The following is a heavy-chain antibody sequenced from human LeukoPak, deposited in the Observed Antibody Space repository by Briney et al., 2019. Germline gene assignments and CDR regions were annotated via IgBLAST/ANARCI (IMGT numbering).Heavy chain of an antibody. CDR2: IYYSGST. Sequence: PSETLSLTCTVSRGSISSGDHYWSRIRQPPGKGLEWIGYIYYSGSTYYNPSLKSRVTISVDTSKNQFSLKLSSVTAADTAVYYCARRGLDYWSGYYLPFDYWGQGTLVTVSS. D-gene: IGHD3-3*01. CDR1: RGSISSGDHY. J-gene: IGHJ4*02. V-gene: IGHV4-30-4*01. CDR3: ARRGLDYWSGYYLPFDY.